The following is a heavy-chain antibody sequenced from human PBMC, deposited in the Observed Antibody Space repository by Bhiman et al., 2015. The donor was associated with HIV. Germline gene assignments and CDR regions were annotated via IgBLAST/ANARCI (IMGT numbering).Heavy chain of an antibody. V-gene: IGHV3-21*01. Sequence: EVQLVESGGGLVKPGGSLRLSCAASGFTFSSYSMNWVRQAPGKGLEWVSSISSSSSYIYYADSVKGRFTISRDNAKNSLYLQMNSLRAEDTAVYYCANSRRDGYIDYWGQGTLVTVSS. CDR2: ISSSSSYI. CDR1: GFTFSSYS. D-gene: IGHD5-24*01. J-gene: IGHJ4*02. CDR3: ANSRRDGYIDY.